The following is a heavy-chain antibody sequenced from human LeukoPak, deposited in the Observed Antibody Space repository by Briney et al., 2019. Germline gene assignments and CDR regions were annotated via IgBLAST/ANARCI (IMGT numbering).Heavy chain of an antibody. D-gene: IGHD3-10*01. V-gene: IGHV3-53*01. J-gene: IGHJ6*03. Sequence: PGGSLRLPCAASGFTVSSNYMSWVRQAPGKGLEWVSVIYSGGSTYYADSVKGRFTISRDNSKNTLYLQMNNLRAEDTAVYYCASGSGSYRTPYYYMDVWGKGTTVTVSS. CDR3: ASGSGSYRTPYYYMDV. CDR1: GFTVSSNY. CDR2: IYSGGST.